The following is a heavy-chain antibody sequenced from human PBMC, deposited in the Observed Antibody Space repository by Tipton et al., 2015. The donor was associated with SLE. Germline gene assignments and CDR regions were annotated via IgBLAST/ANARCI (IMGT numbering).Heavy chain of an antibody. CDR3: ARVLTPYYGMDV. V-gene: IGHV3-30*04. D-gene: IGHD3-9*01. Sequence: RSLRLSCAASGFTFSSYAMHWVRQAPGKGLEWVAVISYDGSNKYYADSVKGRFTISRDNSKNTLYLQMNSLRAEDTAVYYCARVLTPYYGMDVWGQGTTVTVSS. CDR2: ISYDGSNK. CDR1: GFTFSSYA. J-gene: IGHJ6*02.